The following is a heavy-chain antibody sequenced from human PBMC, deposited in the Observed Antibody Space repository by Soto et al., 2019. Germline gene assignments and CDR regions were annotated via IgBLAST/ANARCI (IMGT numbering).Heavy chain of an antibody. J-gene: IGHJ4*02. D-gene: IGHD3-10*01. Sequence: QAHLAQSGAEVKRPGSSVTVSCKASGGTFNSYGISWVRQAPGQGLDWMGVIIPLYGTVNYAQKFQGRVSMTADKSTNTAYMDLECLRSNDTAIYYCARVREIRGVSPSHFGLWGQGTLVTVSS. CDR3: ARVREIRGVSPSHFGL. V-gene: IGHV1-69*06. CDR1: GGTFNSYG. CDR2: IIPLYGTV.